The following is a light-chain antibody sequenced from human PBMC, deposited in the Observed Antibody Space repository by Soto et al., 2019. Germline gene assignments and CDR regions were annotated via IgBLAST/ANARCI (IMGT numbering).Light chain of an antibody. J-gene: IGKJ1*01. CDR3: QQSYNTPLT. V-gene: IGKV1-39*01. CDR1: QTIGTY. Sequence: DIQMTQSPSSLSASIGDRVTITCRASQTIGTYLNWYRHKSGAAPELLIYDASTLQSGVPSRFRGGASGTDFTLTISSLQLDDFATYYCQQSYNTPLTFGQGTKVEIK. CDR2: DAS.